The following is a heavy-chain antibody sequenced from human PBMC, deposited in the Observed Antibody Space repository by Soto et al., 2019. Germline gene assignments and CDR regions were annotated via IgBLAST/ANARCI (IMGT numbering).Heavy chain of an antibody. V-gene: IGHV4-59*08. CDR2: IYYSGST. CDR3: ASHKPRTQEYYDNSGYWSCDN. CDR1: GGSISSYY. J-gene: IGHJ4*02. Sequence: SETLSLTCTVSGGSISSYYWSWIRQPPGKGLEWIGYIYYSGSTNYNPSLKSRVTISVDTSKNQFSLRLSSVTAADTAVYYCASHKPRTQEYYDNSGYWSCDNWGQETLVNVSS. D-gene: IGHD3-22*01.